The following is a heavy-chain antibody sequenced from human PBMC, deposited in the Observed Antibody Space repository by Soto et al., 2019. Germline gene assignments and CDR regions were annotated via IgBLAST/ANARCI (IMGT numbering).Heavy chain of an antibody. V-gene: IGHV4-34*01. D-gene: IGHD6-19*01. CDR2: INHSGST. J-gene: IGHJ6*02. CDR1: GGSFSGYY. CDR3: ARGARIAVANHYYYYGMDV. Sequence: SLTCAVYGGSFSGYYWSWIRQPPGKGLEWIGEINHSGSTNYNPSLKSRVTISVDTSKNQFSLKLSSVTAADTAVYYCARGARIAVANHYYYYGMDVWGQGTTVTVSS.